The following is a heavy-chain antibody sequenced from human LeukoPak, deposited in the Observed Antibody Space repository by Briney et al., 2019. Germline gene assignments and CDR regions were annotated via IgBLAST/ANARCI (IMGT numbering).Heavy chain of an antibody. J-gene: IGHJ4*02. D-gene: IGHD4-17*01. CDR1: GYTFTNYG. V-gene: IGHV1-18*01. Sequence: ASVKVSCKASGYTFTNYGISWVRQAPGQGLEWMGWISAYNGNTNYAQKLQGRVTMTTDTSTSTAYMELSRLRSDDTAVYYCARVTNDYGSDYWGQGTLVTVSS. CDR3: ARVTNDYGSDY. CDR2: ISAYNGNT.